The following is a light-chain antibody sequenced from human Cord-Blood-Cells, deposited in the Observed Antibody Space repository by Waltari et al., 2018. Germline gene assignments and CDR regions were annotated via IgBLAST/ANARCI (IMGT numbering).Light chain of an antibody. CDR1: QGISNY. J-gene: IGKJ1*01. V-gene: IGKV1-33*01. Sequence: DMQMTQSPPSLSASVGDRVTITCQESQGISNYLNRYQQKPGKAPKILIYDASNLETGVPSRCSGSGSGTDLTFTISSLQPEGIATDDCQQYDNLPRTFGQGTKVEIK. CDR2: DAS. CDR3: QQYDNLPRT.